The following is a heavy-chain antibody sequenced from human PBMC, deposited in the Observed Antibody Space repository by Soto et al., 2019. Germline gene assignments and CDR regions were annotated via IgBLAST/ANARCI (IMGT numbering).Heavy chain of an antibody. Sequence: QVQLVESGGGVVQSGRSLRLSCAASGFTFSDYAIHWVRQAPGKGLQWVAVISFDGNNHHYADSEKGRFSISRDNSKNTVSLQMNSLRPEDTAVHYCARGSCSGGTCYNMDVWGQGTTVTVSS. V-gene: IGHV3-30-3*01. CDR1: GFTFSDYA. CDR3: ARGSCSGGTCYNMDV. J-gene: IGHJ6*03. D-gene: IGHD2-15*01. CDR2: ISFDGNNH.